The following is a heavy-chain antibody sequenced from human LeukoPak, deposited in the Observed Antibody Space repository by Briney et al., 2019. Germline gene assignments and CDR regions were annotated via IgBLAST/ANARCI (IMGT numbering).Heavy chain of an antibody. V-gene: IGHV3-73*01. Sequence: PGGSLRLSCAASGFTFSGSAMHRDPQASGKGLEGVGRIRSKANSYAHAYPASVTGGSTTSRGDSKNAAYLQMNSLKTEDTAVYYCIRYRMLTGNDYNWGQGTLVTVSS. D-gene: IGHD4/OR15-4a*01. CDR1: GFTFSGSA. J-gene: IGHJ4*02. CDR3: IRYRMLTGNDYN. CDR2: IRSKANSYAH.